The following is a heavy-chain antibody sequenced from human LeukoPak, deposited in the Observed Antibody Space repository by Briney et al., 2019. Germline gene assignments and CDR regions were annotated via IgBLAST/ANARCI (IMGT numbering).Heavy chain of an antibody. CDR3: AKDTEGGYCSGGSCSGPYGMDV. Sequence: PGGSLRLSCAASGFTFSSYAMHWVRQAPGKGLEWVAVISYDGSNKYYADSVKGRFTISRDNSKNTLYLQMNSLRAEDTAVYYCAKDTEGGYCSGGSCSGPYGMDVWGQGTTVTVSS. V-gene: IGHV3-30-3*01. CDR1: GFTFSSYA. CDR2: ISYDGSNK. J-gene: IGHJ6*02. D-gene: IGHD2-15*01.